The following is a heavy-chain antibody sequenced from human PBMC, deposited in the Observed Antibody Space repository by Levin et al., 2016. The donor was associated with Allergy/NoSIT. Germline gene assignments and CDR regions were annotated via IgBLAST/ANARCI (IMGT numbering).Heavy chain of an antibody. CDR2: IRSKAYGGTT. CDR3: TLLVVAATLQDY. J-gene: IGHJ4*02. V-gene: IGHV3-49*02. Sequence: WIRQPPGKGLEWVGFIRSKAYGGTTEYAASVKGRFTISRDDSKSIAYLQMNSLKTEDTAVYYCTLLVVAATLQDYWGQGTLVTVSS. D-gene: IGHD2-15*01.